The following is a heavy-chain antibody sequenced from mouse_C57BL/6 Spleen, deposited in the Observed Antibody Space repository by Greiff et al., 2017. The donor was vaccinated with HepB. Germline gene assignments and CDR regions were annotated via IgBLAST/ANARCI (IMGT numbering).Heavy chain of an antibody. CDR3: AREGLRRWFAY. Sequence: QVQLQQPGAELVKPGASVKLSCKASGYTFTSYWMQWVKQRPGQGLEWIGEIDPSDSYTNYNQKFKGKATLTVDTSSSTAYMQLSSLTSEDSAVYYCAREGLRRWFAYWGQGTLVTVSA. CDR2: IDPSDSYT. D-gene: IGHD2-4*01. CDR1: GYTFTSYW. V-gene: IGHV1-50*01. J-gene: IGHJ3*01.